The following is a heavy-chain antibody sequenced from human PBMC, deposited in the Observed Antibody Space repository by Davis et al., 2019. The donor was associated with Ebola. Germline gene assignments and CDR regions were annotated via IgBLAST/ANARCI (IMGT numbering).Heavy chain of an antibody. CDR2: INPSGGST. V-gene: IGHV1-46*01. Sequence: ASVKVSCKASGYTFTSYYMHWVRQAPGQGLEWMGIINPSGGSTSYAQKFQGRVTMTRNTSISTAYMELSSLRSEDTAVYYCARGLVGSNYVYYYYGMDVWGQGTTVTVSS. D-gene: IGHD4-11*01. J-gene: IGHJ6*02. CDR3: ARGLVGSNYVYYYYGMDV. CDR1: GYTFTSYY.